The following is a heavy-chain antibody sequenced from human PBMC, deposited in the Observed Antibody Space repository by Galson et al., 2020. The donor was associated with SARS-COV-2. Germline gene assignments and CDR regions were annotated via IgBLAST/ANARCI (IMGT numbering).Heavy chain of an antibody. CDR2: VYHTGST. V-gene: IGHV4-38-2*02. CDR1: GYLIPSGYY. J-gene: IGHJ6*02. CDR3: AREVPHPQILRSDGWFYGMDI. Sequence: SETLSLTCSVSGYLIPSGYYWGWIRKSPEKGLEWIGSVYHTGSTYYNPSLKSRITMSVDTSKNQFSLKLSPVTAADTAVYYCAREVPHPQILRSDGWFYGMDIWGQGTMVTVS. D-gene: IGHD6-19*01.